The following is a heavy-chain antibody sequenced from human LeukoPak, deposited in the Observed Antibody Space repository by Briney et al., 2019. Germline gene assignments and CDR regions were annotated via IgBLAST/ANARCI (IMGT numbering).Heavy chain of an antibody. CDR3: AVRPDSSSSWIYGMDV. J-gene: IGHJ6*02. CDR1: GGTFSSYA. V-gene: IGHV1-69*13. CDR2: IIPIFGTA. D-gene: IGHD6-6*01. Sequence: ASVTVSCKASGGTFSSYAISWVRQAPGQGLEWMGGIIPIFGTANYAQEFQGRVTITADESTSTAYMELSSLRSEDTAVYYCAVRPDSSSSWIYGMDVWGQGTTVTVSS.